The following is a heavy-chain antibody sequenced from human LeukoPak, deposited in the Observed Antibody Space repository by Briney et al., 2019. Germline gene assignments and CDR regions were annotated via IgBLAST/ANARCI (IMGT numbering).Heavy chain of an antibody. V-gene: IGHV4-30-2*01. D-gene: IGHD2-2*01. CDR1: GGSISSGLYS. J-gene: IGHJ5*02. CDR2: IYHTGST. CDR3: ARLQYCSGTSCYWFDP. Sequence: PSETLSLTCDVSGGSISSGLYSWSWIRQPLGKGLEWIGYIYHTGSTYYNPSLKSRVTISVDTSKNQFSLRLSSVTAADTAVYYCARLQYCSGTSCYWFDPWGPGTLVTVSS.